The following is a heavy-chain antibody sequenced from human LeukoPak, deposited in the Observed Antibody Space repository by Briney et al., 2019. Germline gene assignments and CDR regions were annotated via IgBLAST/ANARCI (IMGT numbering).Heavy chain of an antibody. J-gene: IGHJ6*03. CDR1: GFTFSSYW. CDR2: IKQDGSEK. D-gene: IGHD3-9*01. V-gene: IGHV3-7*01. Sequence: GGSLRLSCAASGFTFSSYWMSWVRQAPGKGLEWVANIKQDGSEKYYVDSVKGRFTISRDNAKNSLYLQMNSLRAEDTAVYYCARVRAERYFDWFHPAYYYYYYMDVWGKGTTVTVSS. CDR3: ARVRAERYFDWFHPAYYYYYYMDV.